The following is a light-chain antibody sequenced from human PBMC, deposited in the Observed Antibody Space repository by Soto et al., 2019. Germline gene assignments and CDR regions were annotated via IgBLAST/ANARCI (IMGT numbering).Light chain of an antibody. Sequence: EFVLTQSPAIQSLSPGEGATLSCRASQSVGNYLAWYQQKPGQAPRLLIYDASNRATGIPARFSGSGYGTDFTLTISSLEPEDFAVYYCHQRRNWLFSFGPGTKVDMK. CDR1: QSVGNY. CDR2: DAS. J-gene: IGKJ3*01. V-gene: IGKV3-11*01. CDR3: HQRRNWLFS.